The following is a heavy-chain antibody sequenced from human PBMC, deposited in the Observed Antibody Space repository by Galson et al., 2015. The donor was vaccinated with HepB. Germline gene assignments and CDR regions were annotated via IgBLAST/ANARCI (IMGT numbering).Heavy chain of an antibody. V-gene: IGHV1-69*06. J-gene: IGHJ4*02. CDR1: GGTFNNYI. CDR2: IIPIFDTP. D-gene: IGHD3-22*01. CDR3: ARNGAPYDDDSSAYLSDDN. Sequence: SVKVSCKASGGTFNNYIINWVRQAPGQGLEWMGGIIPIFDTPTYAQKFQGRVTISADKSTGTAYMEMSSLRSDDTAVYYCARNGAPYDDDSSAYLSDDNWGQGTLVTVSS.